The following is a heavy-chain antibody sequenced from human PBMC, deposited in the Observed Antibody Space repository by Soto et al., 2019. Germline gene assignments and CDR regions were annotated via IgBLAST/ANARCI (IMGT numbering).Heavy chain of an antibody. CDR2: INHSGST. Sequence: PSETLSLTCAVYGGSFSGYYWSWIRQPPGKGLEWIGEINHSGSTNCNPSLKSRVTISVDTSKKQFSLKLSSVTAADTAVYYCARDVRIADGMDVWGQGTTVTVSS. D-gene: IGHD2-15*01. J-gene: IGHJ6*02. CDR1: GGSFSGYY. V-gene: IGHV4-34*01. CDR3: ARDVRIADGMDV.